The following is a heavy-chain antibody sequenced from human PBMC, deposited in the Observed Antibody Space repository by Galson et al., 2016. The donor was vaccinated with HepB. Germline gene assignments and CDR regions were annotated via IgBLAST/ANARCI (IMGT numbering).Heavy chain of an antibody. Sequence: SLRLSCAASGFTFTNSAMTWARQAPGQGLEWVSTIMSRGTTYYGDSIKGRFTVSRDANTLYLHMNSLRLDDTAMYYCAKGAMNFRGQGALVTVSS. V-gene: IGHV3-23*01. J-gene: IGHJ4*02. CDR2: IMSRGTT. CDR1: GFTFTNSA. CDR3: AKGAMNF. D-gene: IGHD1-7*01.